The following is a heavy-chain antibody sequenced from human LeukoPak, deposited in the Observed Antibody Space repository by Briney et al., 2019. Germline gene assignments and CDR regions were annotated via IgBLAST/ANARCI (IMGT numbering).Heavy chain of an antibody. CDR2: ISGSGGST. V-gene: IGHV3-23*01. D-gene: IGHD6-6*01. Sequence: GGSLRLSCAASGFTFSSYSMNWVRQAPGKGLEWVSAISGSGGSTYYADSVKGRFTISRDNSKNTLYLQMNSLRAEDTAVYYCAKVAAPANWFDPWGQGTLVTVSS. J-gene: IGHJ5*02. CDR1: GFTFSSYS. CDR3: AKVAAPANWFDP.